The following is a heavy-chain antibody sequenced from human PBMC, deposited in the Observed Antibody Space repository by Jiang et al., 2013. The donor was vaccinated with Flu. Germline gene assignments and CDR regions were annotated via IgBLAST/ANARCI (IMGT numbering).Heavy chain of an antibody. CDR3: SREQYYGDYQMVWFDP. Sequence: NSGGTNYAQKFQGRVTMTRDTSISTAYMELSRLRSDDTAVYYLSREQYYGDYQMVWFDPWGQGTLVTVSS. J-gene: IGHJ5*02. CDR2: NSGGT. D-gene: IGHD4-17*01. V-gene: IGHV1-2*02.